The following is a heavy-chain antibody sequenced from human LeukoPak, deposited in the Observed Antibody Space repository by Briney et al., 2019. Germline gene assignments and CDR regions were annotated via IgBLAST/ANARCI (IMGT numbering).Heavy chain of an antibody. D-gene: IGHD1-26*01. CDR3: ARDRLGVDY. J-gene: IGHJ4*02. Sequence: GGSLRLSCAASGFTFSSYGMHWVRQAPGKGLEWVAFIRYDGSNKYYADSVKGRFTISRDNSKNTLYLQMNSLRAEDTAVYYCARDRLGVDYWGQGTLVTVSS. CDR1: GFTFSSYG. V-gene: IGHV3-30*02. CDR2: IRYDGSNK.